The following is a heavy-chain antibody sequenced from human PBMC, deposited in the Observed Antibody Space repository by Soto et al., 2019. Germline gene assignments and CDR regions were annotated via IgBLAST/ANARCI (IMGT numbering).Heavy chain of an antibody. CDR1: GFTFSSYA. Sequence: GGSLRLSCAASGFTFSSYAMSWVRQAPGKGLEWVSAISGSGGSTYYADSVKGRFTISRDNSKNTLYLQMNSLRAEDTAVYYCAKYSKIAAAGISLFDYWGQGTLVTVSS. CDR2: ISGSGGST. CDR3: AKYSKIAAAGISLFDY. D-gene: IGHD6-13*01. J-gene: IGHJ4*02. V-gene: IGHV3-23*01.